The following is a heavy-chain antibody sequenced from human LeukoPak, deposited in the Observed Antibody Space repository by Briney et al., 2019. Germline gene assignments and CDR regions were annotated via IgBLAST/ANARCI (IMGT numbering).Heavy chain of an antibody. Sequence: GGSLRLSCAASGFTFSNAWLNWVRQAPGKGLEWVSSISSSSSYIYYADSVKGRFTISRDNAKNSLYLQMNSLRAEDTAAYYCARARSGSPALIGYWGQGTLVTVSS. D-gene: IGHD1-26*01. V-gene: IGHV3-21*01. CDR1: GFTFSNAW. J-gene: IGHJ4*02. CDR2: ISSSSSYI. CDR3: ARARSGSPALIGY.